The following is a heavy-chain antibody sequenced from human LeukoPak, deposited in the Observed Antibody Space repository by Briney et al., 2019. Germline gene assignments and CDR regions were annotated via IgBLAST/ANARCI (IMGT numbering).Heavy chain of an antibody. CDR2: VCYSGDA. CDR3: AREVVHPTDSDAFDI. J-gene: IGHJ3*02. V-gene: IGHV4-30-4*01. Sequence: PSQTLSLTCTVSGGSISNANYLWSWIRQPPGKGLEWIAYVCYSGDAYYNPSLESRATILVDTSKNQFSLRLTSVTAADTAVYYCAREVVHPTDSDAFDIWGQGTMVTVSS. D-gene: IGHD6-6*01. CDR1: GGSISNANYL.